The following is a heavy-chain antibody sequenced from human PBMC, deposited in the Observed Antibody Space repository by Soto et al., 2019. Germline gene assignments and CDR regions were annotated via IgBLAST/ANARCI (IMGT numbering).Heavy chain of an antibody. CDR2: ISHDGGT. V-gene: IGHV4-34*02. CDR3: ARGQLVWYGDLTPYHRDMDV. CDR1: GGSFDDFY. J-gene: IGHJ6*02. D-gene: IGHD3-10*01. Sequence: QVQLQQWGAGLLRPSETLSLTCAFYGGSFDDFYWSWVRQSPGKGLEWVGEISHDGGTNYSPSLASRVSISVHTSKNQFSLHLRSVTAADTGLYYGARGQLVWYGDLTPYHRDMDVWGQGTTVTVSS.